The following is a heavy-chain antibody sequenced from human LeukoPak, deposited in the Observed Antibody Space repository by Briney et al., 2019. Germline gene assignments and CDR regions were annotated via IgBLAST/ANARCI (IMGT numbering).Heavy chain of an antibody. J-gene: IGHJ4*02. CDR3: AKVGVRDGYNYGLFDY. D-gene: IGHD5-24*01. CDR2: IGSSSNYI. CDR1: GFTFSSYS. V-gene: IGHV3-21*04. Sequence: GGSLRLSCAASGFTFSSYSMNWVRQAPGKGLEWVSSIGSSSNYIYYADSVKGRFTISRDNSKNTLYLQMNSLRAEDTAVYYCAKVGVRDGYNYGLFDYWGQGTLVTVSS.